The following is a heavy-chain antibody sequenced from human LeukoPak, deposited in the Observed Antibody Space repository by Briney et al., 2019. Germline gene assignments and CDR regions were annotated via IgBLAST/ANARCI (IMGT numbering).Heavy chain of an antibody. CDR1: GFTFDDYG. D-gene: IGHD5-12*01. CDR2: INWNGGST. Sequence: GGSLRLSCAASGFTFDDYGMSWVRQAPGKGLEWVSGINWNGGSTGYADSVKGRFTISRDNAKNSLYLQMNSLRAEDTALYYCARVSGYDSYYYMDVWGKGTTVTVSS. CDR3: ARVSGYDSYYYMDV. J-gene: IGHJ6*03. V-gene: IGHV3-20*04.